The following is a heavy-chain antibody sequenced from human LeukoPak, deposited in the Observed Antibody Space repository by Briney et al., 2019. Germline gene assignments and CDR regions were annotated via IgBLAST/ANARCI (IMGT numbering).Heavy chain of an antibody. CDR3: ARQGGYSYDDAFDI. D-gene: IGHD5-18*01. Sequence: PSETLSLTCAVYGGSFSGYYWSWIRQPPGKGLEWIGKINHSGSTNYNPSLKSRVTISVDTSKNQFSLKLSSVTAADTAVYYCARQGGYSYDDAFDIWGQGTMVTVSS. V-gene: IGHV4-34*01. CDR1: GGSFSGYY. CDR2: INHSGST. J-gene: IGHJ3*02.